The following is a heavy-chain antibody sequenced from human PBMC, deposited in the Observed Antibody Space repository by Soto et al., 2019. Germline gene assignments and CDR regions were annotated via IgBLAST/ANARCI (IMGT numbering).Heavy chain of an antibody. Sequence: GGSLRLSCVGSGFTFSTYSMNWVRQAPGKGLEWISYMSSISNTIYYADSVKGRFTISRDNSKNTLYLQINSLRSEDTAVYYCAKGLQTAYDFWAGYYDQYYDYAMDVWGQGTTVTVSS. D-gene: IGHD3-3*01. CDR2: MSSISNTI. J-gene: IGHJ6*02. CDR1: GFTFSTYS. CDR3: AKGLQTAYDFWAGYYDQYYDYAMDV. V-gene: IGHV3-48*01.